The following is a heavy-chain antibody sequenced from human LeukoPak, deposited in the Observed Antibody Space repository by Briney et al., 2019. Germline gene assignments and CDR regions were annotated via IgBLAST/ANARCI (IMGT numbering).Heavy chain of an antibody. CDR3: AREGQLQGGAFDI. CDR1: GFTFSSYS. J-gene: IGHJ3*02. Sequence: GGSLRLSCAASGFTFSSYSMNWVRQAPGKGLEWVSYISSSSSTIYYADSVKDRFTISRDNAKNSLYLQMNSLRAEDTAVYYCAREGQLQGGAFDIWGQGTMVTVSS. D-gene: IGHD4-23*01. CDR2: ISSSSSTI. V-gene: IGHV3-48*01.